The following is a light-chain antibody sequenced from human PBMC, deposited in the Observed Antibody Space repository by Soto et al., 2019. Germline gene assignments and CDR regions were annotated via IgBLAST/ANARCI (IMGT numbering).Light chain of an antibody. CDR1: QSISNW. J-gene: IGKJ1*01. CDR2: KAS. V-gene: IGKV1-5*03. Sequence: IQMTQSPSTLSASVGDRVTITCRASQSISNWLAWYQQKAGKAPNLLIYKASRLESGVPSRFSGSGSETEFTLTISGLQPGDSATYYCQQYNSYSPTFGQGTKVDIK. CDR3: QQYNSYSPT.